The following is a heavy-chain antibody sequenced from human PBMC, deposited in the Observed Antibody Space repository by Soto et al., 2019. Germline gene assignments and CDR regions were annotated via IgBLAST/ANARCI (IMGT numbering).Heavy chain of an antibody. J-gene: IGHJ4*02. CDR2: INRDGSST. D-gene: IGHD1-1*01. CDR1: GFTFGSYW. V-gene: IGHV3-74*01. CDR3: AREIVTTGEYYFDS. Sequence: PGGSLRLSCAASGFTFGSYWMHWVRQAPGKGLVWVSRINRDGSSTSYANSVKGRVTISRDTAKNTLYLQMNSLRAEDTAVYYCAREIVTTGEYYFDSWGQGTLVTVSS.